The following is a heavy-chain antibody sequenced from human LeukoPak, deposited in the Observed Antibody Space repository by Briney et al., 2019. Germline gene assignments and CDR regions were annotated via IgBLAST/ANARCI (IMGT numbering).Heavy chain of an antibody. CDR3: ARVVVSRTRKRKLWFGELQLRWSDP. CDR2: INPNSGDA. J-gene: IGHJ5*02. Sequence: ASVKVSCKASGYIFTGYYMHWVRQAPGQGLEWMGWINPNSGDADYGQKFQGRVTMTRDTSINTVYMTLKRLRYDDTAVYYCARVVVSRTRKRKLWFGELQLRWSDPWGQGTLVTVSS. V-gene: IGHV1-2*02. D-gene: IGHD3-10*01. CDR1: GYIFTGYY.